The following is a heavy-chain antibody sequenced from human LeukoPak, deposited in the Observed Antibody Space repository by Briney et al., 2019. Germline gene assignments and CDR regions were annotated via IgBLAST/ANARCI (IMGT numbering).Heavy chain of an antibody. J-gene: IGHJ4*02. CDR1: GGTFISYA. CDR3: ARGRYFDWLSYYFDY. D-gene: IGHD3-9*01. Sequence: SVKVSCKASGGTFISYAISWVRQAPGQGLEWMGGIIPIFGTANYAQKFQGRVTITADESTSTAYMELSSLRSEDTAVYYCARGRYFDWLSYYFDYWGQGTLVTVSS. V-gene: IGHV1-69*13. CDR2: IIPIFGTA.